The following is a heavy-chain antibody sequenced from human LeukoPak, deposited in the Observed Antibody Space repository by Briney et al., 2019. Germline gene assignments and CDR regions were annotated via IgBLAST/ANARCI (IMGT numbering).Heavy chain of an antibody. Sequence: SQTLSLTCTVSGGSMSSGGYYWSWIRQHPGKGLEWIGYIYYSGSTYYNPSLKSRVTISVDTSKNQFSLKLSSVTAADTAVYYCARDYYDSSGPWSNWFDPWGQGTLVTVSS. J-gene: IGHJ5*02. V-gene: IGHV4-31*03. D-gene: IGHD3-22*01. CDR3: ARDYYDSSGPWSNWFDP. CDR2: IYYSGST. CDR1: GGSMSSGGYY.